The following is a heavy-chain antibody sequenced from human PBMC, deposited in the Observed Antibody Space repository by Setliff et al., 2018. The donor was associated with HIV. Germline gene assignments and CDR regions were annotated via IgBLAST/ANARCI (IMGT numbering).Heavy chain of an antibody. V-gene: IGHV4-34*01. CDR3: ARVGYYDTSFDY. J-gene: IGHJ4*02. CDR1: GGSFSGYY. D-gene: IGHD3-22*01. Sequence: PSETLSLTCDVCGGSFSGYYWSWIRQPPGKGLEWIGKINHSGSTNYNPSLKSRVTISVDTSKNQFSLKLGSVTAADTAVYYCARVGYYDTSFDYWGQGTLVTVSS. CDR2: INHSGST.